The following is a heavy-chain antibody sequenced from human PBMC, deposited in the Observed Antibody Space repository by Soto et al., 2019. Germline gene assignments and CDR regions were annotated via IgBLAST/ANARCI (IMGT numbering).Heavy chain of an antibody. CDR3: ARDIRGYSGYDVDY. J-gene: IGHJ4*02. D-gene: IGHD5-12*01. CDR2: ISAYNGNT. Sequence: GASVKVSCKASGYTFTSYGISWVRQTPGQGLEWMGWISAYNGNTNYAQKLQGRVTMTTDTSTSTAYMELRSLRSDDTAVYYCARDIRGYSGYDVDYWGQGTLVTVSS. V-gene: IGHV1-18*01. CDR1: GYTFTSYG.